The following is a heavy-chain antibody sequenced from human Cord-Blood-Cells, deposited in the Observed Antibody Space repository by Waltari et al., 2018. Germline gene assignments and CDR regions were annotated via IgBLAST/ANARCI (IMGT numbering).Heavy chain of an antibody. CDR3: AKVIGRAIICSGGSCYFDY. CDR1: GFTFDGYA. CDR2: ISWNSGSI. D-gene: IGHD2-15*01. V-gene: IGHV3-9*01. J-gene: IGHJ4*02. Sequence: EVQLVASGGGLVQPGRSLRLSCAESGFTFDGYALHWVRQAPGKGLEWVSGISWNSGSIGYADSVKGRFTISRDNAKNSLYLQMNSLRAEDTALYYCAKVIGRAIICSGGSCYFDYWGQGTLVTVSS.